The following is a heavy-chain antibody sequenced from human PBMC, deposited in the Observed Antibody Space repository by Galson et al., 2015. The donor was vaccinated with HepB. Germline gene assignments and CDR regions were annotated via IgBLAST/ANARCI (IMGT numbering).Heavy chain of an antibody. V-gene: IGHV3-23*01. CDR3: TRPGRNCDY. D-gene: IGHD5-24*01. J-gene: IGHJ4*02. CDR1: GFTFSSYA. Sequence: SLRLSCAASGFTFSSYAMSWVRQAPGKGLEWVSVISSTGGSTNYADSVRGRFTISRDNSKNTLYLQMNSLRAEDTAVYYCTRPGRNCDYWGQGTLVTVSS. CDR2: ISSTGGST.